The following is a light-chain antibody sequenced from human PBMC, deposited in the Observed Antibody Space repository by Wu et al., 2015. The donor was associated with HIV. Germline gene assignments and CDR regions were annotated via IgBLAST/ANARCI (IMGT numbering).Light chain of an antibody. Sequence: EKVMTQSPATLSVSPGERATLSCRASQSVNSNLAWYQHKPGQAPRLLIYGASTRATGIPARFSGSGSGTEFTLTISSMQSEDFAVYYCQQYNNWPPWTFGQGTKVEI. CDR1: QSVNSN. CDR2: GAS. CDR3: QQYNNWPPWT. J-gene: IGKJ1*01. V-gene: IGKV3-15*01.